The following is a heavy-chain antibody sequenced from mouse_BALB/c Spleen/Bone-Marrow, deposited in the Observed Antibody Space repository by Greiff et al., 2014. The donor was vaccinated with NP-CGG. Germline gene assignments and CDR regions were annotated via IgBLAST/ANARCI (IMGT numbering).Heavy chain of an antibody. D-gene: IGHD4-1*01. V-gene: IGHV3-1*02. Sequence: VQLQQSGPDLVKPSQSLSLTCTVTGYSITSYYSWHWIRQFPGNKLEWMGYIPYSGTTVYNPSLKSRISITRDTSNNQFFLQLNSVTTEDTATYYCARFAGTPYTMDYWGQGTSVTVSS. CDR1: GYSITSYYS. CDR3: ARFAGTPYTMDY. J-gene: IGHJ4*01. CDR2: IPYSGTT.